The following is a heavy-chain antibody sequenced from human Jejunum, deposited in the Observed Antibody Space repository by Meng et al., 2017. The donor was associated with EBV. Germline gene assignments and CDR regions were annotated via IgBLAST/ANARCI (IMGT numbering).Heavy chain of an antibody. CDR2: ISDDGSNE. D-gene: IGHD1-26*01. J-gene: IGHJ4*02. Sequence: VESGGVVVQPGRPLRLPCAVSGFTFSGYAMHWVRQAPGKGLEWVAVISDDGSNEYYVDSVKGRFTISRDNSKNSLYLQMNTLRAEDTAVYYCAKDEGYSGSYWADHWGQGTLVTVSS. CDR1: GFTFSGYA. CDR3: AKDEGYSGSYWADH. V-gene: IGHV3-30*18.